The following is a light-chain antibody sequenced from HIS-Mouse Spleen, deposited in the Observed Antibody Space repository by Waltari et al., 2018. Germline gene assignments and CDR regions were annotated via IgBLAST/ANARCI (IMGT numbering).Light chain of an antibody. V-gene: IGKV3-15*01. CDR1: QSVSSN. Sequence: EIVMTQSPATLSVSPGERATLSCRASQSVSSNLAWYQQNPGQAPRLLIYGASTRATGIPARFSGSVSGTEFTLTISSLQSEDFAVDYCQQYNNWPPTFGQGTKVEIK. J-gene: IGKJ1*01. CDR3: QQYNNWPPT. CDR2: GAS.